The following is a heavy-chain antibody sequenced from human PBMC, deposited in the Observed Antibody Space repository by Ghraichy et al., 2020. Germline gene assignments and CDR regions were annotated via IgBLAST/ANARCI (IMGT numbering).Heavy chain of an antibody. V-gene: IGHV4-39*01. Sequence: SETLSLTCTVSGGSVSSSNHFWGWIRQPPGKGLEWIGSVYYSGSTYYNLSLKSRLTISADTSRNQFSLRLNSVTAADTAVYFCARHWRQCSSANCYPLGYLDYWGQGNLATDSS. CDR3: ARHWRQCSSANCYPLGYLDY. D-gene: IGHD2-2*01. J-gene: IGHJ4*02. CDR2: VYYSGST. CDR1: GGSVSSSNHF.